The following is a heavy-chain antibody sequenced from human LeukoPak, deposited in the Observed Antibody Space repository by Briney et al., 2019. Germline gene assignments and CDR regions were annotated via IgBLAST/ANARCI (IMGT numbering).Heavy chain of an antibody. J-gene: IGHJ5*02. Sequence: SETLSLTCTVSGGSISSGGYYWSWIRQHPGEGLEWIGYIYYSGSTYYNPSLKSRVTISVDTSKNQFSLKLSSVTAADTAVYYCARAGITMVRGVTHNWFDPWGQGTLVTVSS. V-gene: IGHV4-31*03. CDR2: IYYSGST. D-gene: IGHD3-10*01. CDR1: GGSISSGGYY. CDR3: ARAGITMVRGVTHNWFDP.